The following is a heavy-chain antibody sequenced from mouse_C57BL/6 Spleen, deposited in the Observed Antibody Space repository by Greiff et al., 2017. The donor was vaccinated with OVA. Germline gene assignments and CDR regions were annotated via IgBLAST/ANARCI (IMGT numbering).Heavy chain of an antibody. J-gene: IGHJ1*03. CDR3: AREGYDYDRDWYFDV. Sequence: VQLQQPGTELVKPGASVKLSCKASGYTFTSYWMHWVKQRPGQGLEWIGNINPSNGGTNSNEKFKSKATLTVDKSSSTAYMQLSSLTSEDSAVYDCAREGYDYDRDWYFDVWGTGTTVTVSS. CDR1: GYTFTSYW. D-gene: IGHD2-4*01. CDR2: INPSNGGT. V-gene: IGHV1-53*01.